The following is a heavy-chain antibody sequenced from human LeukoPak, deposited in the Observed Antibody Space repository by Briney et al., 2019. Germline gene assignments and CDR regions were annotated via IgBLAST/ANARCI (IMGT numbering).Heavy chain of an antibody. J-gene: IGHJ5*02. CDR3: IPHNSNWFDP. CDR2: IQPDGNKE. Sequence: PGGSLRLSCAASGFPFSSRWMSWVRQAPGKGLEWVGNIQPDGNKEYPVDSVKGRFTISRDNARNSLFLQMNSLRVEDTAVYYVIPHNSNWFDPWGQGTLVTVSS. D-gene: IGHD2/OR15-2a*01. CDR1: GFPFSSRW. V-gene: IGHV3-7*01.